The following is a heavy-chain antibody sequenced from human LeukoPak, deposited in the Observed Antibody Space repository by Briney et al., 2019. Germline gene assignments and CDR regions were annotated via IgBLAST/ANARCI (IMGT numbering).Heavy chain of an antibody. CDR2: ISGSGGST. D-gene: IGHD3-10*01. Sequence: GGSLRLSCAASGFPFSSYAMRWVRQAHGKGLEWVSAISGSGGSTYYAASVKGRFTISRDNSKNTLYLQMNSLRAEDTAVYYCAKDYWLGEGGAFDIWGQGTMATVSS. CDR1: GFPFSSYA. CDR3: AKDYWLGEGGAFDI. V-gene: IGHV3-23*01. J-gene: IGHJ3*02.